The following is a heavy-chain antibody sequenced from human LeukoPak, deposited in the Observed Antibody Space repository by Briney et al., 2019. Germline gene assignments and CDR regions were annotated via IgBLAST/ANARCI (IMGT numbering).Heavy chain of an antibody. J-gene: IGHJ4*02. CDR1: GYTFTSYG. V-gene: IGHV1-18*01. CDR2: ISAYNGNT. D-gene: IGHD2-21*02. Sequence: SVKVSCKASGYTFTSYGISWVRQAPGQGLEWMGWISAYNGNTNYAQKLQGRVTMTTDTSTSTAYMELRSLRSDDTAVYYCARDLEAYCGGDCCFDYWGQGTLVTVSS. CDR3: ARDLEAYCGGDCCFDY.